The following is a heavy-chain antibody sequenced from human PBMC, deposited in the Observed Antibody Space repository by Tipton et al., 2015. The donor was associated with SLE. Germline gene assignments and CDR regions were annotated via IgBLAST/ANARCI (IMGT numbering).Heavy chain of an antibody. J-gene: IGHJ4*02. Sequence: TLSLTCTVSGGSISSGGYYWSWIRQHPGKGLEWIGYIYYSGSTYYNPSLKSRVTISVDTSKNQFSLKLSSVTAADTAVYYCASHPYCSSPSCYTTMDRLFDYWGQGTLVTVSS. D-gene: IGHD2-2*02. CDR3: ASHPYCSSPSCYTTMDRLFDY. V-gene: IGHV4-31*03. CDR2: IYYSGST. CDR1: GGSISSGGYY.